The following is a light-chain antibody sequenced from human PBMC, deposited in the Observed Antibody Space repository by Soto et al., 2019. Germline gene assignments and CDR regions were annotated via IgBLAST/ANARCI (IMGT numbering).Light chain of an antibody. CDR1: GSNIGSNT. CDR3: AAWDDSLGGYV. J-gene: IGLJ1*01. V-gene: IGLV1-44*01. CDR2: NNN. Sequence: QSALTQPPSASGTPGQRVSISCSGSGSNIGSNTVNWYQQLPGTAPKLLMYNNNQRPSGVPDRFSGSKSGTSASLAISGLQSEDEADYYCAAWDDSLGGYVFGTGTKVTVL.